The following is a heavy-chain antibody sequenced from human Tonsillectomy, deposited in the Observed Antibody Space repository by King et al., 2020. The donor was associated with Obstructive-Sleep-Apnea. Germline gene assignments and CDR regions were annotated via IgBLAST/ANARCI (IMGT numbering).Heavy chain of an antibody. CDR1: GYTLSALS. J-gene: IGHJ4*02. CDR2: FDAADGDT. Sequence: QLVQSGAEVKKPGASVRVSCKVSGYTLSALSFHWMRQAPGKGREWLGGFDAADGDTRYGQKCRGRVTVTADTSTDTAYMERSGLRAEGTGVYYCATDGSRIAAAFDYWGQGTLVTVSS. D-gene: IGHD6-6*01. CDR3: ATDGSRIAAAFDY. V-gene: IGHV1-24*01.